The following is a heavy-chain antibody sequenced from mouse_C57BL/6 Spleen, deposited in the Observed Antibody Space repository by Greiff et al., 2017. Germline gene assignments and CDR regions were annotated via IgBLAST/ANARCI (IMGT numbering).Heavy chain of an antibody. J-gene: IGHJ4*01. CDR2: IDPSDSET. D-gene: IGHD2-4*01. CDR1: GYTFTSYW. V-gene: IGHV1-52*01. CDR3: ARSVYDYESYAMDD. Sequence: VQLQQSGAELVRPGSSVKLSCKASGYTFTSYWMHWVKQRPIQGLEWIGNIDPSDSETHYNQKFKDKATLTVDKSSSTAYMQLSSLTSEDSAVYCCARSVYDYESYAMDDWGQGTSVTVSS.